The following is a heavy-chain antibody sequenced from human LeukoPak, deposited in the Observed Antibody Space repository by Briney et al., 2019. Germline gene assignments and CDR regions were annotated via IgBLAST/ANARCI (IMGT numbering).Heavy chain of an antibody. D-gene: IGHD1-14*01. Sequence: GGSLRLSCAASGFTFNTYWMSWVREAPGKGLEWVANIKQDGSEKYYVDSVKGRFTISRDNAKNSLYLQMNSLRAEDTAVYYCARDSDRAFDYWGQGTLVTVSS. V-gene: IGHV3-7*01. CDR1: GFTFNTYW. CDR3: ARDSDRAFDY. CDR2: IKQDGSEK. J-gene: IGHJ4*02.